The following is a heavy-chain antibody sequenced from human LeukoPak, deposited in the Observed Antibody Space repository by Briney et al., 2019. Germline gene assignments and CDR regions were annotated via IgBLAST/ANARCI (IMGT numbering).Heavy chain of an antibody. CDR2: INTDGSAE. CDR3: ARGKIDF. CDR1: GFTLSDYW. Sequence: GGSLRLSCAASGFTLSDYWMMWVRQAPEKGLEWVANINTDGSAEYYGDSVKGRFTISRDNAKNSLSLQMNSLRVEDTALYYCARGKIDFWGQGILVTVSS. J-gene: IGHJ4*02. V-gene: IGHV3-7*01.